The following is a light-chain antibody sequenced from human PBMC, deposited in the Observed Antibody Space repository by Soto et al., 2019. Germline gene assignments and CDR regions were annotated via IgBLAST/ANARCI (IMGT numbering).Light chain of an antibody. CDR1: QVITNY. V-gene: IGKV1-27*01. J-gene: IGKJ5*01. Sequence: DMQMTQSPSSLSASVGDRVTITCRASQVITNYLAWYQQKPGKVPKLLIYDSSKLQSGVPSRFSGSASGTDFTLTISSLQPEDVATYYCQNYNSALQITFSQGTRLEIK. CDR3: QNYNSALQIT. CDR2: DSS.